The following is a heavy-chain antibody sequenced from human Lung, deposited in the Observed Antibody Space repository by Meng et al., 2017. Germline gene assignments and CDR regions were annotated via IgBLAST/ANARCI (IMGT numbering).Heavy chain of an antibody. CDR1: GYTFNAFA. Sequence: QVQLVQSGSELKKPGASVKVSCEASGYTFNAFAMNWVRQAPGHGLEWLVWINPNTGNPTYARGFTGRFVFSLDTSVSTAYLEISSLKAEDTAMYYCARDGYPVLGGVSAFDYWGQGTLVTVSS. D-gene: IGHD3-16*01. J-gene: IGHJ4*02. CDR3: ARDGYPVLGGVSAFDY. V-gene: IGHV7-4-1*02. CDR2: INPNTGNP.